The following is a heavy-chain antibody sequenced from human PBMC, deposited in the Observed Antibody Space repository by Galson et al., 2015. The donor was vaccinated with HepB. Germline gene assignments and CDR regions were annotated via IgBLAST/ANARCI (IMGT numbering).Heavy chain of an antibody. CDR3: AREGGYSGSYYFDY. D-gene: IGHD1-26*01. CDR2: SSAYNGNT. Sequence: SVKVSCKASGYTFSSYSITWVRQAPGQGLEWMGWSSAYNGNTNYAQKLQGRVTMTTDTSTSTAYMELRSLRSDDTAVYYCAREGGYSGSYYFDYWGQGTLVTVSS. J-gene: IGHJ4*02. CDR1: GYTFSSYS. V-gene: IGHV1-18*01.